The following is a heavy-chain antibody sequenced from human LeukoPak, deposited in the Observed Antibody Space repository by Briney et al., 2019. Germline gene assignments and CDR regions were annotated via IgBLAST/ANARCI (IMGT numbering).Heavy chain of an antibody. CDR2: ITWNSDRI. D-gene: IGHD3-10*01. CDR3: AKRRGSGSYSEPLDY. J-gene: IGHJ4*02. Sequence: GRALRLSCAASGFTFDDYAMHWVRQAPGKGLEWVSGITWNSDRIGYADSVKGRFTISRDNAKNSLFLQMNSLRAEDMGLYYCAKRRGSGSYSEPLDYWGQGTLVTVSS. CDR1: GFTFDDYA. V-gene: IGHV3-9*03.